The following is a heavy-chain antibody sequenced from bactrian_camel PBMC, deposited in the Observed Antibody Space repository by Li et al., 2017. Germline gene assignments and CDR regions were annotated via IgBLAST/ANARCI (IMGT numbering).Heavy chain of an antibody. CDR2: LEGHSGPTT. Sequence: HVQLVESGGGSVQAGGSLTLSCTFSERSYKTYSMAWFRQAPGKAREGVAGLEGHSGPTTFYADSVKGRFTISRDNAKNTLTLQMNSLKPEDTAMYYCAAGCPIWTGLLSGDWGQGTQVTVS. CDR3: AAGCPIWTGLLSGD. D-gene: IGHD2*01. CDR1: ERSYKTYS. V-gene: IGHV3-2*01. J-gene: IGHJ4*01.